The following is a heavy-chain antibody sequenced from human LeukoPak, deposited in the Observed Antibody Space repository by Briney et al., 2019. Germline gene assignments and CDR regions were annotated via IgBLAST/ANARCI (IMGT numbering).Heavy chain of an antibody. J-gene: IGHJ4*01. CDR2: ISYDGSNT. CDR3: AKDGWGLSFGELLLD. CDR1: GFTFSSYG. D-gene: IGHD3-10*01. Sequence: PGGSLRLSCAASGFTFSSYGMYWVRQAPGKGLEWVAVISYDGSNTYYADSVKGRFTISRDNSKNTLYLQMNSLRAEDTAVYYCAKDGWGLSFGELLLDWGRGTLVTVSS. V-gene: IGHV3-30*18.